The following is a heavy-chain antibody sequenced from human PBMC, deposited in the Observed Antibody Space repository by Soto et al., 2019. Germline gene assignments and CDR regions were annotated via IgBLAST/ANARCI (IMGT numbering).Heavy chain of an antibody. CDR3: AKDLAAAAYEYFQH. CDR1: GFTFDDYA. CDR2: ISWNSGSI. Sequence: GGSLRLSCAASGFTFDDYAMHWVRQAPGKGLEWVSGISWNSGSIGYADSVKGRFTISRDNAKNSLYLQMNSLRAEDTALYYCAKDLAAAAYEYFQHWGQGTLVTVSS. V-gene: IGHV3-9*01. J-gene: IGHJ1*01. D-gene: IGHD6-13*01.